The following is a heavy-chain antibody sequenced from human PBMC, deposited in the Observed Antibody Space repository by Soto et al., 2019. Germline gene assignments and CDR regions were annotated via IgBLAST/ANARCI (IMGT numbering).Heavy chain of an antibody. CDR2: INPNRGGT. D-gene: IGHD6-25*01. J-gene: IGHJ3*02. CDR3: ARQAANAFDI. V-gene: IGHV1-2*04. CDR1: GYTFTGYY. Sequence: QVQLVQSGAEVKKPGASVKVSCKASGYTFTGYYMHWVRQAPGQGLEWMGWINPNRGGTNYAQKLQGWVTTARDPSISTAYMERSRLGSDDTAVYYCARQAANAFDIWGQGTMVTVSS.